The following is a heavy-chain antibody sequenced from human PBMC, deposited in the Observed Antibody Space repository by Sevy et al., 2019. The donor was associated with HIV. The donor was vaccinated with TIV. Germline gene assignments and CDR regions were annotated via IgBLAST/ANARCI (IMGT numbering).Heavy chain of an antibody. CDR1: GYRFTDYW. V-gene: IGHV5-51*01. CDR3: ARGARGTLPSYYYYPMDV. CDR2: IYPGDSDT. D-gene: IGHD1-1*01. Sequence: GESLMISCKASGYRFTDYWIGWVRQMPGKGLEWMGIIYPGDSDTTYSPSFQGQVTISVDKSINTAYLQWSSLKASDTAIFYCARGARGTLPSYYYYPMDVWGQGTTVTVSS. J-gene: IGHJ6*02.